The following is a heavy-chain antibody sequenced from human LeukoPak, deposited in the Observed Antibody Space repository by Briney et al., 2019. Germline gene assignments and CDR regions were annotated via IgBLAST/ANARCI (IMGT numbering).Heavy chain of an antibody. CDR2: ISGSGGTT. J-gene: IGHJ4*02. CDR1: GFTFNSYV. Sequence: GGSLGLSCAASGFTFNSYVMNWVRLAPGKGLEWVSVISGSGGTTYYADSVKGRFTISRDNSKNTLYLQMNSLRAEDTAVYYCAKDRVTVTTRGAFDYWGQGTLVTVSS. D-gene: IGHD4-17*01. CDR3: AKDRVTVTTRGAFDY. V-gene: IGHV3-23*01.